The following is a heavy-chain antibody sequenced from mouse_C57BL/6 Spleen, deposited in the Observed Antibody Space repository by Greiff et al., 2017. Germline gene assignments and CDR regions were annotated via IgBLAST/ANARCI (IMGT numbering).Heavy chain of an antibody. Sequence: VQRVESGAELVRPGASVTLSCKASGYPFTDYEMHWVKQTPVHGLEWIGAIAPETGGTAYNQKFKGNAILTADKSSSTAYMELRSLTSEDAAVYYCTIRGSNVYAMDYWGQGTSVTVSS. CDR2: IAPETGGT. D-gene: IGHD2-5*01. J-gene: IGHJ4*01. CDR3: TIRGSNVYAMDY. V-gene: IGHV1-15*01. CDR1: GYPFTDYE.